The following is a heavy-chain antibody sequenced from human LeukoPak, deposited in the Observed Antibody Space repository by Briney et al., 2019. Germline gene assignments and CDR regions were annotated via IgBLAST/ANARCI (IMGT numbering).Heavy chain of an antibody. V-gene: IGHV4-39*07. D-gene: IGHD3-22*01. CDR3: ARAYYDSSGYFVDDY. J-gene: IGHJ4*02. Sequence: SETLSLTCSVSGGSISSSSYYWGWIRQPPGKGLEWIGSIYYSGSTYYNPSLKSRVTISVDTSKNQFSLKLSSVTAADTAVYYCARAYYDSSGYFVDDYWGQGTLVTVSS. CDR2: IYYSGST. CDR1: GGSISSSSYY.